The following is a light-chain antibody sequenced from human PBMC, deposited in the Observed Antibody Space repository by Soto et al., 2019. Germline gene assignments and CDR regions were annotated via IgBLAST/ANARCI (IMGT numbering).Light chain of an antibody. J-gene: IGKJ1*01. CDR1: QSISTW. V-gene: IGKV1-5*01. CDR2: EAS. CDR3: QQYNSYQWT. Sequence: SPMTLSPFTRSASVADSVPRTCRASQSISTWLAWYQQKPGKAPKVLIYEASKLESGVPSRFSGSGSGTEFTLTISTLQPDDVATYYCQQYNSYQWTVGQGTKVEI.